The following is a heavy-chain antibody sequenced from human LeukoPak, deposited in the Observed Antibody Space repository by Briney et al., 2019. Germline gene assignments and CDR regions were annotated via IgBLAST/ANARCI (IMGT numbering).Heavy chain of an antibody. CDR3: ARDLGGNCGAFDP. D-gene: IGHD4-23*01. V-gene: IGHV4-59*01. CDR2: IYYSGST. J-gene: IGHJ5*02. CDR1: GGSISSYY. Sequence: SETLSLTCTVSGGSISSYYWSWIRQPPGKGLEWIGYIYYSGSTNYNPSLKSRVTISVDTSKNQFSLKLSSVTAADTAVYYCARDLGGNCGAFDPWGQGTLVTVSS.